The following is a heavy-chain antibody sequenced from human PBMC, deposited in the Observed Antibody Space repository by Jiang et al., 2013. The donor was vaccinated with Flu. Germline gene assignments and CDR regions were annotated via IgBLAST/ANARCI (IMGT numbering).Heavy chain of an antibody. V-gene: IGHV4-30-4*08. CDR2: IYYSGST. CDR3: ARGPYFDWSYYYYGMDV. Sequence: TLSLTCTVSGGSISSGDYYWSWIRQPPGKGLEWIGYIYYSGSTYYNPSLKSRVTISVDTSKNQFSLKLSSVTAADTAVYYCARGPYFDWSYYYYGMDVWGQGTTVTVSS. J-gene: IGHJ6*02. D-gene: IGHD3-9*01. CDR1: GGSISSGDYY.